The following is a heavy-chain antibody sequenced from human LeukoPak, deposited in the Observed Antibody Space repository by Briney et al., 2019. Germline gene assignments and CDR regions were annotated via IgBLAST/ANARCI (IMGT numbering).Heavy chain of an antibody. CDR1: GGSISSSSYY. Sequence: KTSETLSLTCTVSGGSISSSSYYWGWIRQPPGKGLEWIGSIYYSGSTYYNPSLKSRVTISVDTSKNQFSLKLSSVTAADTAVYYCATTYYDYVWGSYRLVARTFDLWAVAPWSLSPQ. CDR2: IYYSGST. D-gene: IGHD3-16*02. V-gene: IGHV4-39*01. CDR3: ATTYYDYVWGSYRLVARTFDL. J-gene: IGHJ2*01.